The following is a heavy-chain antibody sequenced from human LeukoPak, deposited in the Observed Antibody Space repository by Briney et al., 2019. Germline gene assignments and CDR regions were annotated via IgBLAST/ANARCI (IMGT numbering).Heavy chain of an antibody. J-gene: IGHJ6*02. CDR1: GGSFSGYY. Sequence: PSETLSLTCAVYGGSFSGYYWSWIRQPPGKGLEWIGEINHSGSTNYNPSLKSRVTISVDTSKNQFSLKLSSVTAADTAVYYCARHYGDYDRRAGKTEYYYYYYGMDVWGQGTTVTVSS. D-gene: IGHD4-17*01. V-gene: IGHV4-34*01. CDR2: INHSGST. CDR3: ARHYGDYDRRAGKTEYYYYYYGMDV.